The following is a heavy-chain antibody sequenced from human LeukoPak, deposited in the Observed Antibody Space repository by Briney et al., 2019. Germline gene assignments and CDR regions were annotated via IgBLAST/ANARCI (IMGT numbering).Heavy chain of an antibody. J-gene: IGHJ6*02. CDR2: ISAYNGNT. V-gene: IGHV1-18*01. CDR1: GYTFTSYG. Sequence: ASVTVSCKASGYTFTSYGISWVRQAPGQGLEWMGWISAYNGNTNYAQKLQRRLTMTTPPSTSTAYMELRRLRSDATGVYYCAXXHLXAXVRXFMGYYGMDVWGQGTTVTVSS. D-gene: IGHD3-10*01. CDR3: AXXHLXAXVRXFMGYYGMDV.